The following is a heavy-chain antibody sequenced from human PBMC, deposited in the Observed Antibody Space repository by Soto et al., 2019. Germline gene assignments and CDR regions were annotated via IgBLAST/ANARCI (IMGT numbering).Heavy chain of an antibody. CDR3: AVKGRFPISRDSSKNTLDLQMNSLRAEDTAIYYCARTHKSIAVGDVDI. CDR1: GFTFSNYG. V-gene: IGHV3-33*01. Sequence: QVQLVESGGGVVQPGRSLRLSCAASGFTFSNYGMHWVRQAPGKGLEWVAVIWYDGSINYFADSVRGRFPISRDSSGKGGGGVAITRYVGRNEYYAGAVKGRFPISRDSSKNTLDLQMNSLRAEDTAIYYCARTHKSIAVGDVDIWGQGTMVTVSS. D-gene: IGHD3-10*01. J-gene: IGHJ3*02. CDR2: IWYDGSIN.